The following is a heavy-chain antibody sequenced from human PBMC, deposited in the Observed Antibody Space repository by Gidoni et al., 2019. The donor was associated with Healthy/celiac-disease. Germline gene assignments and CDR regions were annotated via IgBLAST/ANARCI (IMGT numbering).Heavy chain of an antibody. D-gene: IGHD2-2*01. CDR2: ISYDGSNK. CDR1: GFTFSRYG. Sequence: QVQLVESGGGVVQPGRSLRLSCAASGFTFSRYGMHWVRQAPGKGLEWVAVISYDGSNKYYADSVKGRFTISRDNSKNTLYLQMNSLRAEDTAVYYCAKDRGKKVVPAAMFFAYWGQGTLVTVSS. V-gene: IGHV3-30*18. CDR3: AKDRGKKVVPAAMFFAY. J-gene: IGHJ4*02.